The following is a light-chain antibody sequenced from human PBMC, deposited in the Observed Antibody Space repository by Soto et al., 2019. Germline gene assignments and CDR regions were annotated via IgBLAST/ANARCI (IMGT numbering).Light chain of an antibody. J-gene: IGKJ1*01. V-gene: IGKV1-5*01. Sequence: DIQMTQSRAALSASVGDGFTITCRASQSVSSRLAWYQQKTGKPPRVLIYDASTLENGVPSTFSGSLYGTEFNLTISSLQTDGFAMYYCQEYNTYSRTFGQGTKVDI. CDR2: DAS. CDR3: QEYNTYSRT. CDR1: QSVSSR.